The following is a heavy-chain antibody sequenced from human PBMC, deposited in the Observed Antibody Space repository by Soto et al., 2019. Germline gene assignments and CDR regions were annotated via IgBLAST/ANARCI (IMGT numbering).Heavy chain of an antibody. Sequence: SVKVSCKASGGTFSSYAISWVRQAPGQGLEWMGGIIPIFGTANYAQKFQGRVTITADESTSTAYMELSSLRSEDTAVYYCARGPYYYDSSGPFDYWGQGTLVTVSS. V-gene: IGHV1-69*13. CDR1: GGTFSSYA. D-gene: IGHD3-22*01. J-gene: IGHJ4*02. CDR3: ARGPYYYDSSGPFDY. CDR2: IIPIFGTA.